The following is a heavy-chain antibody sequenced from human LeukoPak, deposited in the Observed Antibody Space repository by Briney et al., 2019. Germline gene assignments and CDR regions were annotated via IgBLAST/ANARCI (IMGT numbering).Heavy chain of an antibody. CDR1: GYTLTELS. D-gene: IGHD3-3*01. CDR3: VGSYYDFWSGQKINWFDP. J-gene: IGHJ5*02. V-gene: IGHV1-24*01. Sequence: ASVKVSCKVSGYTLTELSMHWVRQAPGKGLEWMGGFDPEDGETIYAQKFQGRVTMTEDTSTDTAYMELSSLRSEDTAVYYCVGSYYDFWSGQKINWFDPWGQGTLVTVSS. CDR2: FDPEDGET.